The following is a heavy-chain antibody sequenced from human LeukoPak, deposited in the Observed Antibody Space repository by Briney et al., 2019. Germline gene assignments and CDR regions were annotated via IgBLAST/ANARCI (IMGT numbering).Heavy chain of an antibody. CDR3: ARGPFGGWFDP. J-gene: IGHJ5*02. CDR2: INPSGGSA. D-gene: IGHD3-16*01. Sequence: ASVKVSCKASGYTFTSYYMHWVRQAPGQGLEWMGIINPSGGSASYAQKFQGRVTMTRNTSTSTVYMELSSLRSEDTAVYYCARGPFGGWFDPWGQGTLVTVSS. V-gene: IGHV1-46*01. CDR1: GYTFTSYY.